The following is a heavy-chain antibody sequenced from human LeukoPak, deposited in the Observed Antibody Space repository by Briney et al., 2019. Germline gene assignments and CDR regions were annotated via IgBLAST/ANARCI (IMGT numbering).Heavy chain of an antibody. D-gene: IGHD3-10*01. CDR1: GFTFSSYE. CDR3: ARPYYYASGSSYFDY. CDR2: RSSSGTTI. J-gene: IGHJ4*02. Sequence: GGSLRLSCAASGFTFSSYEMNWVRQAPGKGLEWVSYRSSSGTTIYYADSLNGRFTISRDNAENSVYLQMNSLRAEDTAVYYCARPYYYASGSSYFDYWGQGTLVTVSS. V-gene: IGHV3-48*03.